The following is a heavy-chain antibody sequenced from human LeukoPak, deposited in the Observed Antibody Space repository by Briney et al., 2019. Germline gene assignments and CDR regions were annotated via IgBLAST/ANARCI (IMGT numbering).Heavy chain of an antibody. J-gene: IGHJ4*02. CDR1: GFTFSSYS. CDR2: ISSSSSYI. V-gene: IGHV3-21*01. Sequence: GGSLRLSCAASGFTFSSYSMNWVRLAPGKGLEWVSSISSSSSYIYYADSVKGRFTISRDNAKNSLYLQMNSLRAEDTAVYYCAREGVVPAASNDYWGQGTLVTVSS. D-gene: IGHD2-2*01. CDR3: AREGVVPAASNDY.